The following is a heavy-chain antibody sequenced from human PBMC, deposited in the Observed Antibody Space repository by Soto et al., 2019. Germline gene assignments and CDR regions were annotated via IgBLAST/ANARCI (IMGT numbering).Heavy chain of an antibody. CDR1: GFTFSSYD. CDR2: IWYDGSHE. J-gene: IGHJ1*01. CDR3: ARDFRNPWFNVV. Sequence: QVQLVESGGGVVQPGRSLRLSCAASGFTFSSYDMHWVRQAPGKGLETAAVIWYDGSHESYADSVKGRFTISRDNSNDTVYLQMNTLRAEDTAVYYCARDFRNPWFNVVWGQGALVTVSS. D-gene: IGHD2-8*01. V-gene: IGHV3-33*01.